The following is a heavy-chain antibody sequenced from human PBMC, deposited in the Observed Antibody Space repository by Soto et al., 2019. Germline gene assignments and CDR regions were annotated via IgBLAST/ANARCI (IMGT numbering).Heavy chain of an antibody. J-gene: IGHJ4*02. CDR2: ISGSGGST. D-gene: IGHD6-19*01. V-gene: IGHV3-23*01. Sequence: GGSLRLSCAASGFTFSSYAMSWVRQAPGKGLEWVSAISGSGGSTYYADSVKGRFTISRDNSKNTLYLQMNSLRAEDTAVYYCAKVRYSSGWYWWDLDYWGQGTLVTVSS. CDR1: GFTFSSYA. CDR3: AKVRYSSGWYWWDLDY.